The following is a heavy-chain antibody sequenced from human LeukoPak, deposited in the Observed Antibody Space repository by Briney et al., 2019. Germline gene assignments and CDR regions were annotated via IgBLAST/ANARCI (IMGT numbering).Heavy chain of an antibody. Sequence: SQTLSLTCTVSGGSVSSGSYYWNWLRQPAGKGLEWIGRIYTSGSINYSPSLESRVTILVDKSKNQFSLKLSSVTAADTAVYYCAREVLESPDSWGQGTLVTVSS. CDR3: AREVLESPDS. CDR1: GGSVSSGSYY. J-gene: IGHJ5*02. D-gene: IGHD2-2*01. V-gene: IGHV4-61*02. CDR2: IYTSGSI.